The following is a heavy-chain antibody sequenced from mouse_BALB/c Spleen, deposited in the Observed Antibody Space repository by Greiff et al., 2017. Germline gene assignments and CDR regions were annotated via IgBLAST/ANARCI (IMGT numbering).Heavy chain of an antibody. V-gene: IGHV3-8*02. CDR2: ISYSGST. D-gene: IGHD3-2*01. J-gene: IGHJ3*01. CDR3: ARGDSSGYVPFAY. Sequence: VQLKESGPSLVKPSQTLSLTCSVTGDSITSGYWNWIRKFPGNKLEYMGYISYSGSTYYNPSLKSRISITRDTSKNQYYLQLNSVTTEDTATYYCARGDSSGYVPFAYWGQGTLVTVSA. CDR1: GDSITSGY.